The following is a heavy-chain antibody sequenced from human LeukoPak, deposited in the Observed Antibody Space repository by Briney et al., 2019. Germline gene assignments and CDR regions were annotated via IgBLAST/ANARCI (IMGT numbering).Heavy chain of an antibody. D-gene: IGHD3-22*01. CDR1: GYTFTSYG. V-gene: IGHV1-18*01. J-gene: IGHJ4*02. CDR2: ISAYNGNT. Sequence: ASVKVSCKASGYTFTSYGISWVRQSPGQGLEWMGWISAYNGNTNYAQKLQGRVTMTTDTSTSTAYMELRSLRSDDTAVYYCARDNIYDSSGYSDYWGQGTLVTVSS. CDR3: ARDNIYDSSGYSDY.